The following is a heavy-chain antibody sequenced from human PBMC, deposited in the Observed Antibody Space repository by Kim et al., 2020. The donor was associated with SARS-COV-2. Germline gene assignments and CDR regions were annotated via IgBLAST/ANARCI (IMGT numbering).Heavy chain of an antibody. J-gene: IGHJ4*02. CDR3: VDWNDGRSDY. V-gene: IGHV1-69*04. D-gene: IGHD1-1*01. Sequence: SVKVSCKASGGTFSSYAISWVRQAPGQGLEWMGRIIPILGIANYAQKFQGRVTITADKSTSTAYMELSSLRSEDTAVYYCVDWNDGRSDYWGQGTLVTVSS. CDR1: GGTFSSYA. CDR2: IIPILGIA.